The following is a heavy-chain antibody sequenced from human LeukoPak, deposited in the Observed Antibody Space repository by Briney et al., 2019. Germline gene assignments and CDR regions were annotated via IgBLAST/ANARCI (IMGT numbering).Heavy chain of an antibody. J-gene: IGHJ3*02. V-gene: IGHV4-59*11. CDR2: ISYIGST. D-gene: IGHD4-17*01. Sequence: SETLSLTCAVSDDSFSSHYWTWIRQPPGKGLEWIGYISYIGSTNYNPSLKSRATISIGTSQNQFSLKLTSVTAADTAVYYCARDLITVTKGFDIWGQGTMVSVSS. CDR1: DDSFSSHY. CDR3: ARDLITVTKGFDI.